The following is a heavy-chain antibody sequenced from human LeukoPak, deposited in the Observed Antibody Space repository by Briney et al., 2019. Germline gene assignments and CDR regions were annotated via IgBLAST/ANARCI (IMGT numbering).Heavy chain of an antibody. CDR1: GGSISSGYY. CDR3: ARPRGYSYGRGYFDY. J-gene: IGHJ4*02. V-gene: IGHV4-38-2*02. Sequence: SETLSLTCTVSGGSISSGYYWGWIRQPPGKGLEWIGTIYHSGSTYYNPSLKSRVTISVDASKNQFSLKLSSVTAADTAVYYCARPRGYSYGRGYFDYWGQGTLVTVSS. CDR2: IYHSGST. D-gene: IGHD5-18*01.